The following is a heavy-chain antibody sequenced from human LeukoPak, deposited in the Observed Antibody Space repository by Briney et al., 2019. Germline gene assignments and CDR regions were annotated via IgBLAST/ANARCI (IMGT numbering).Heavy chain of an antibody. CDR1: GGSISSSTYY. D-gene: IGHD2-2*01. CDR3: ARVRGRGAMTDAFDI. Sequence: SETLSLTCTVSGGSISSSTYYWGWIRQPPGKGLEWIGNIYYSGSTYYNPSLKSRVTISVDTSKNQFSLKLSSVTAADTALYYCARVRGRGAMTDAFDIWGQGTMVTVSS. CDR2: IYYSGST. V-gene: IGHV4-39*01. J-gene: IGHJ3*02.